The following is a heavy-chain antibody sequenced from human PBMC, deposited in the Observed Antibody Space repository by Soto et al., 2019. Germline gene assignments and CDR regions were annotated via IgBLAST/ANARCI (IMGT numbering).Heavy chain of an antibody. J-gene: IGHJ5*02. Sequence: ASVKVSCKSSGYTFTSYGISCVRQAPGQGLEWMGWISAYNGNTNYAQKLQGRVTMTTDTSTSTAYMELRSLRSDDTAVYYCARDGDAVYDILTGYSNWFDPWGQGTLVTVSS. CDR2: ISAYNGNT. CDR1: GYTFTSYG. CDR3: ARDGDAVYDILTGYSNWFDP. D-gene: IGHD3-9*01. V-gene: IGHV1-18*01.